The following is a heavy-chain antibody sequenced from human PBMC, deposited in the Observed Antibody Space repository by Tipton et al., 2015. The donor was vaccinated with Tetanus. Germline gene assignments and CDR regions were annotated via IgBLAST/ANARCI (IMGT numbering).Heavy chain of an antibody. CDR2: VFDSGTS. CDR1: GGSISNSEYY. CDR3: AEGRRFCSSNSCHEYYFDS. Sequence: TLSLTCSLSGGSISNSEYYWAWIRQPPGKGLEWIGSVFDSGTSYYNPSLKSRDTISVDTSKNHFSLRLSSVTAAETAVYYCAEGRRFCSSNSCHEYYFDSWGRGTLVSVSS. J-gene: IGHJ4*02. V-gene: IGHV4-39*02. D-gene: IGHD2-2*01.